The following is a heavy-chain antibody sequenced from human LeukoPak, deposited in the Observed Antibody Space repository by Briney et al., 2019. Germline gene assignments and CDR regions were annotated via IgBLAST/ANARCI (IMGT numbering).Heavy chain of an antibody. CDR2: ISAYNGNT. J-gene: IGHJ4*02. CDR3: ARDYGGYPIIPDYFDY. CDR1: GYTFTSYG. V-gene: IGHV1-18*01. D-gene: IGHD4-23*01. Sequence: ASVKVSSKASGYTFTSYGISWVRQAPGQGLEWMGWISAYNGNTNYAQELQGRVTMTTDTSTSTAYMELRSLRSDDTAVYYCARDYGGYPIIPDYFDYWGQGTLVTVSS.